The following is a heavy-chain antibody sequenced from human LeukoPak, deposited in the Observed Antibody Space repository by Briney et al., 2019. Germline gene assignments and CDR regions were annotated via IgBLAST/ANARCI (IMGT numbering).Heavy chain of an antibody. CDR1: GYTFTGYY. V-gene: IGHV1-8*02. Sequence: ASVKVSCKASGYTFTGYYMHWVRQAPGQGLEWMAWMNPNSGNTGYAQKFQGRFTMTRNTSITTAYMELSSLRSDDTAVYYCARGRVGATAQDYYFDYWGQGTLVTVSS. J-gene: IGHJ4*02. CDR2: MNPNSGNT. CDR3: ARGRVGATAQDYYFDY. D-gene: IGHD1-26*01.